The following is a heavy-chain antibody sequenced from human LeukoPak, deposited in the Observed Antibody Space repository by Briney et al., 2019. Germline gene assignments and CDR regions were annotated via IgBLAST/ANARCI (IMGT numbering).Heavy chain of an antibody. Sequence: GASVKVSCKASGYTFKTYAVSWVGQAPGQGLEWMGWISTYNGDTKYSQNFQGRVTLTTDTSTSTAYMELRSLRSDDTAVYYCARLAVATIDYWGQGTLVTVSS. J-gene: IGHJ4*02. CDR1: GYTFKTYA. CDR2: ISTYNGDT. CDR3: ARLAVATIDY. D-gene: IGHD6-19*01. V-gene: IGHV1-18*01.